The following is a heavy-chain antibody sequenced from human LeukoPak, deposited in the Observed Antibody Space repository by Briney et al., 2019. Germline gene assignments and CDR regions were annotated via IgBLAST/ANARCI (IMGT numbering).Heavy chain of an antibody. D-gene: IGHD3-3*01. CDR2: VYHSGST. V-gene: IGHV4-34*01. CDR3: AREKFLGRLTRVLDT. Sequence: PSETLSLTWVVNNGSFTEYFWSWIRQPPGKGLEWIGEVYHSGSTNYNPSLKSRLSISADMSKKQFSLKLNSVTAADTAVYYCAREKFLGRLTRVLDTWGQGTLVTVSS. J-gene: IGHJ5*02. CDR1: NGSFTEYF.